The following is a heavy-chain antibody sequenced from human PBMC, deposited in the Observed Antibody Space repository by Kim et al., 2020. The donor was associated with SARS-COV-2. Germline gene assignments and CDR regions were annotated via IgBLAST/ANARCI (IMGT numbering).Heavy chain of an antibody. CDR1: GFTFSSYW. Sequence: GGSLRLSCAASGFTFSSYWMSWVRQAPGKGLEWVANIKQDGSEKYYVDSVKGRFTISRDNAKNSLYLQMNSLRAEDTAVYYCARLYCSGGSCPPFDYWGQGTLVTVSS. CDR2: IKQDGSEK. J-gene: IGHJ4*02. D-gene: IGHD2-15*01. V-gene: IGHV3-7*01. CDR3: ARLYCSGGSCPPFDY.